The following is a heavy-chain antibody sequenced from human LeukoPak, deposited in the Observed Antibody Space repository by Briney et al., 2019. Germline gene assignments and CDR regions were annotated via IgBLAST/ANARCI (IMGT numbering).Heavy chain of an antibody. CDR3: ARAAYYYDSSPNVFDP. Sequence: GSVKVSCKASGYIFTSYGISGVRQAPGQGLEWMGWISAYDGNTNYAQKVHGRVAMTTDTSTSTDYMELRSLRSDDTAVYYCARAAYYYDSSPNVFDPWGQGTLVIVTS. D-gene: IGHD3-22*01. CDR2: ISAYDGNT. J-gene: IGHJ5*02. CDR1: GYIFTSYG. V-gene: IGHV1-18*01.